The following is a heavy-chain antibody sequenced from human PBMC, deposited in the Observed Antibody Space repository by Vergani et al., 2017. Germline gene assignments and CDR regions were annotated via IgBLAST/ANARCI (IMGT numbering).Heavy chain of an antibody. Sequence: QVQLQQWGAGLLKPSETLSLTCAVYGGSFSGYYWSWIRQPPGKGLEWIGEINHSGSTNYNPSLKSRVTISVDTSKNQFSLKLSSVTAADTAVYYCARRKSGSYRNPWGQGTLVTVSS. D-gene: IGHD1-26*01. J-gene: IGHJ5*02. CDR3: ARRKSGSYRNP. V-gene: IGHV4-34*01. CDR1: GGSFSGYY. CDR2: INHSGST.